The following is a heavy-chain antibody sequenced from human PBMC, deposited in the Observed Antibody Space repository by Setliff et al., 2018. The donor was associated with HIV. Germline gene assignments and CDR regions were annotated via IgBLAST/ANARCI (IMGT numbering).Heavy chain of an antibody. CDR1: GFTFSGSA. J-gene: IGHJ6*02. Sequence: GGSLRLSCAASGFTFSGSAMHWVRQASGKGLEWVGRILDKANNYATAYAASLEGRFTISRDDSKNTAYLQMSSLRAEDTAVYYCARSVIGYYYYGMDVWGQGTLVTVSS. CDR2: ILDKANNYAT. D-gene: IGHD3-10*01. V-gene: IGHV3-73*01. CDR3: ARSVIGYYYYGMDV.